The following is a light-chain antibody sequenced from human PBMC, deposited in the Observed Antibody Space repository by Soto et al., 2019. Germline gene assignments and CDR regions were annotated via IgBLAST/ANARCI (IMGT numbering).Light chain of an antibody. J-gene: IGLJ3*02. CDR2: EDS. Sequence: QSALTQPASVSGSPGQSITISCTGTSSDVGNYNLVTWHQQHPGKAPKLMIYEDSKRPSGVSNRFSGSKSGNTASLTISGLQAEDEADYYCCSYAGSSTWVFGGGTKVTVL. CDR1: SSDVGNYNL. V-gene: IGLV2-23*01. CDR3: CSYAGSSTWV.